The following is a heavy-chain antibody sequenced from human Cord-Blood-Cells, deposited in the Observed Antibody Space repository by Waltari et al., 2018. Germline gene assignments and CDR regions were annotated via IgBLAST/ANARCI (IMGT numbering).Heavy chain of an antibody. CDR2: ISYDGSNK. Sequence: QVQLVESGGGVVQPGRSLRLSCAASGFTFSSYAMHWVRQAPGKGLEWVAVISYDGSNKYYADSVKGRFTISRDNSKNTLYLQMNSLRAEDTAVYYCAREGPGTTVTYYFDYWGQGTLVTVSS. D-gene: IGHD4-17*01. CDR1: GFTFSSYA. V-gene: IGHV3-30*04. CDR3: AREGPGTTVTYYFDY. J-gene: IGHJ4*02.